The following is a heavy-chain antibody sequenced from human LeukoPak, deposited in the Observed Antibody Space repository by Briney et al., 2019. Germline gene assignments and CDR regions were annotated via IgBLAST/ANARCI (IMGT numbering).Heavy chain of an antibody. V-gene: IGHV3-23*01. J-gene: IGHJ5*02. CDR1: GFTFSSYA. D-gene: IGHD3-10*01. CDR2: VSTSGYST. Sequence: GGSLRLSCAASGFTFSSYAMSWVRQAPAKGLEWVSTVSTSGYSTNYADSVKGRFTISRDNSKNTLYLQMNSLRVEDTAVYYCAKPMYYYGSGNPYNWFDPWGQGTLVTVSS. CDR3: AKPMYYYGSGNPYNWFDP.